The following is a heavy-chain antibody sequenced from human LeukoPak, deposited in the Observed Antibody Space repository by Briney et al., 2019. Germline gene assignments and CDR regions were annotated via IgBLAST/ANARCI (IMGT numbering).Heavy chain of an antibody. CDR1: GVSFTSYY. J-gene: IGHJ4*01. CDR2: IYYSGST. D-gene: IGHD3-10*01. Sequence: SETLSLTCTVSGVSFTSYYWSWVRQAPGKGLEWIGYIYYSGSTNYNPSLKSLVTISADSSKNQFSLKLISVTAADTAVYYCARGTTARRGFGELPSFDYWGHGTLVTVSS. V-gene: IGHV4-59*01. CDR3: ARGTTARRGFGELPSFDY.